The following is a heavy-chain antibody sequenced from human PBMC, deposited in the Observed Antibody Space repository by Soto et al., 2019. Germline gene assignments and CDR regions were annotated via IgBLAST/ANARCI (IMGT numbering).Heavy chain of an antibody. Sequence: GGSLRLSCAASEFTFSNYAMHWVRQPPGKGLQWLAVISYDGNNKYYADSVEGRFTISRDNSKNTVYLQMNSLRLEDTAVYYCARGPSYSDSYFDYWGQGTLVTVS. J-gene: IGHJ4*02. CDR1: EFTFSNYA. CDR2: ISYDGNNK. D-gene: IGHD4-17*01. CDR3: ARGPSYSDSYFDY. V-gene: IGHV3-30*03.